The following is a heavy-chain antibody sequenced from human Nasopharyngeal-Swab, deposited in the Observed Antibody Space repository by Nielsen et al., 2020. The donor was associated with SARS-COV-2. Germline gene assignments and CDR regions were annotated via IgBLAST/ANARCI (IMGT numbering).Heavy chain of an antibody. Sequence: WIRQPPGKGLEWVSYITSSGSTIYYADSVKGRFTISRDNAKNSLYLQMNSLRAEDTAVYYCAREGIIGLRLGELAPGAFDIWGQGTMVTVSS. CDR2: ITSSGSTI. D-gene: IGHD3-16*01. J-gene: IGHJ3*02. CDR3: AREGIIGLRLGELAPGAFDI. V-gene: IGHV3-11*04.